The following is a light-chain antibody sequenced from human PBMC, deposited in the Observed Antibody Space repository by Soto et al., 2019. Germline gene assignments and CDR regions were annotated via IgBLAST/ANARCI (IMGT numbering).Light chain of an antibody. V-gene: IGKV3-15*01. CDR2: GAS. J-gene: IGKJ1*01. CDR3: QQYNDWPPG. CDR1: QSVSIN. Sequence: EIVMTQSPATLSVSPGERVTLSCGASQSVSINLAWYQQKPGQAPRLLIYGASTRATGIPARFSGSGSGTEFTLTISSLQSEDFAVYYCQQYNDWPPGFGQGTKVEIK.